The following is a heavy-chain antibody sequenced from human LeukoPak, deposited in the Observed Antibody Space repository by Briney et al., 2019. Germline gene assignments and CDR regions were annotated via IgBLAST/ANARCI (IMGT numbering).Heavy chain of an antibody. J-gene: IGHJ6*04. CDR2: ISYDGSNK. Sequence: GGSLRLSCAASGFTFSSYAMHWVRQAPGKGLEWVAVISYDGSNKYYADPVKGRFTISRDNSKNTLYLQMNSLRAEDTAVYYCAELGITMIGGVWGKGTTVTISS. D-gene: IGHD3-10*02. CDR3: AELGITMIGGV. V-gene: IGHV3-30*04. CDR1: GFTFSSYA.